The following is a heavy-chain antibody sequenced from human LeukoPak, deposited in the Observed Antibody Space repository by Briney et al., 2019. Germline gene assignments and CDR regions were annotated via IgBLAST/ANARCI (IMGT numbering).Heavy chain of an antibody. CDR1: GYSISSGYY. D-gene: IGHD3-10*01. CDR2: IYYSGST. J-gene: IGHJ4*02. Sequence: PSETLSLTCTVSGYSISSGYYWGWIRQPPGKGLEWIGSIYYSGSTYYNPSLKSRVTISVDTSKNQFSLKLSSVTAADTAVYYCARSPMANSEWGQGTLVTVSS. CDR3: ARSPMANSE. V-gene: IGHV4-38-2*02.